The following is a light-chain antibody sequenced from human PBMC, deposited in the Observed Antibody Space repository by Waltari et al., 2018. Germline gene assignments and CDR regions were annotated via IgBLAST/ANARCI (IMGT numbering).Light chain of an antibody. J-gene: IGLJ3*02. V-gene: IGLV1-40*01. CDR3: QSYDKSLSAWV. Sequence: QSVLTQPPSVSGAPGQRVTISCTGTRSNIGAHYDVLWYQHLPGTDPKGLSYGNPNRPSGVPDRFSGSKSGTSASLAITGLQAEDEADYYCQSYDKSLSAWVFGGGTRLTVL. CDR1: RSNIGAHYD. CDR2: GNP.